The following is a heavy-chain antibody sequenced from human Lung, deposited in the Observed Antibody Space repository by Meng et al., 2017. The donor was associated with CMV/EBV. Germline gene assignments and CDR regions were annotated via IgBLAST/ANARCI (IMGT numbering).Heavy chain of an antibody. D-gene: IGHD2-2*02. V-gene: IGHV3-21*01. CDR3: ARAPYCSSTSCYKRGGYYVDY. Sequence: ESLKISCAASGFTFSSYSMNWVRQAPGKGLEWVSSISSSSSYIYYADSVKGRFTISRDNAKNSLYLQMNSLRAEDTAVYYCARAPYCSSTSCYKRGGYYVDYWGQGTLVTVSS. CDR2: ISSSSSYI. CDR1: GFTFSSYS. J-gene: IGHJ4*02.